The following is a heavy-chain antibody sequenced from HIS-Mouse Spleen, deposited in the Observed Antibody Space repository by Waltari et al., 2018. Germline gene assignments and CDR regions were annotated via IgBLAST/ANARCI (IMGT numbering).Heavy chain of an antibody. D-gene: IGHD3-3*01. CDR2: IYTSGST. Sequence: QVQLQESGPGLVKPSETLSLTCTVSGGSLRSYYWTWIRQPAGTGLEWIGRIYTSGSTNYNPSLKSRVTMSVDTSKNQFSLKLSSVTAADTAVYYCARDFHDFWSGYYGGDKKHDAFDIWGQGTMVTVSS. CDR1: GGSLRSYY. CDR3: ARDFHDFWSGYYGGDKKHDAFDI. V-gene: IGHV4-4*07. J-gene: IGHJ3*02.